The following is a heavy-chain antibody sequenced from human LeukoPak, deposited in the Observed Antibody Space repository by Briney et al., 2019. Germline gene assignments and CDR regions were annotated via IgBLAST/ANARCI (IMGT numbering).Heavy chain of an antibody. CDR1: GYTFTSYG. CDR3: ARVHYDSSGYYPAAFDI. V-gene: IGHV1-18*01. CDR2: ISAYNGNT. J-gene: IGHJ3*02. Sequence: ASVKVSCKASGYTFTSYGISWVRQAPGQGLELMGWISAYNGNTNYAQKLQGRVTMTTDTSTSTAYMKLRSLRSDDTAVYYCARVHYDSSGYYPAAFDIWGQGTMVTVSS. D-gene: IGHD3-22*01.